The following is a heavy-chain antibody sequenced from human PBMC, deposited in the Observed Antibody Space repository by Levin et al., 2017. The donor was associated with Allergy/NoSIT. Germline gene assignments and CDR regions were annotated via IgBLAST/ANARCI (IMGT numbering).Heavy chain of an antibody. D-gene: IGHD2-2*01. J-gene: IGHJ4*02. CDR2: ISGSGGNT. V-gene: IGHV3-23*01. Sequence: GGSLRLSCAASGFTFSNYAMTWVRQAPGKGLEWVSTISGSGGNTYYADSVKGRFTISRDNSKSTLYVQMNSLRAEDTAVYFCAKSGTYCSSTTCPSSPFAYWGQGTLVTVSS. CDR1: GFTFSNYA. CDR3: AKSGTYCSSTTCPSSPFAY.